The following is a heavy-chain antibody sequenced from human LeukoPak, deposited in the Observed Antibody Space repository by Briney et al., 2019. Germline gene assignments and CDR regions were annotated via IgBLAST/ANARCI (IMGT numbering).Heavy chain of an antibody. CDR3: ARGDPPYSSSSYVPMYYFDY. D-gene: IGHD6-13*01. V-gene: IGHV5-51*01. CDR2: IYPGDSDT. J-gene: IGHJ4*02. CDR1: GYSFANYW. Sequence: GESLKISCKGSGYSFANYWIGWVRQMPGKGLEWMGIIYPGDSDTKYSPSFQGQVTISADRSISTAYLQWSSLKASDTAMYYCARGDPPYSSSSYVPMYYFDYWGQGTLVTVSS.